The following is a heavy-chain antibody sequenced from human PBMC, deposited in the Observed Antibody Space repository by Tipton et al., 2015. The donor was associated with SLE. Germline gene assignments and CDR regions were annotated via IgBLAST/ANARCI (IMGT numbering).Heavy chain of an antibody. CDR1: GGSISSGSYY. J-gene: IGHJ4*02. Sequence: TLSLTCTVSGGSISSGSYYWSWIRQPAGKGLEWIGRIYSSGSTNENLSLKSRVFISKDTSKNQFSLKLSSVTAADTAVYYCARQLGWGDPFAFDCWGQGTLVTVSS. V-gene: IGHV4-61*02. CDR2: IYSSGST. CDR3: ARQLGWGDPFAFDC. D-gene: IGHD2-21*01.